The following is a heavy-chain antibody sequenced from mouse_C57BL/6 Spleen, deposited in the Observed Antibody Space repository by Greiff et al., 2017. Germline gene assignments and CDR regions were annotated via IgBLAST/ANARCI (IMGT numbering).Heavy chain of an antibody. CDR2: IYPRDGST. CDR1: GYTFTSYD. D-gene: IGHD2-5*01. CDR3: ASPYSNRYYYAMDY. V-gene: IGHV1-85*01. Sequence: VQLVESGPELVKPGASVKLSCKASGYTFTSYDINWVKQRPGQGLEWIGWIYPRDGSTKYNEKFKGKATLTVDTSSSTAYMELHSLTSEDSAVYFCASPYSNRYYYAMDYWGQGTSVTVSS. J-gene: IGHJ4*01.